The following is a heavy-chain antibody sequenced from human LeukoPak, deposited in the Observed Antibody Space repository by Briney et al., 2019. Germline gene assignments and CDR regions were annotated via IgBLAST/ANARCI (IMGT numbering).Heavy chain of an antibody. J-gene: IGHJ2*01. CDR3: AKGPRGYSYGYSTNWYFDL. V-gene: IGHV3-9*03. D-gene: IGHD5-18*01. Sequence: QPGRSLRLSCAASGFTFDDYAMHWVRQAPGKGLEWVSGISWNSGSIGYADSVKDRFTISRDNAKNSLYLQMNSLRAEDMALYYCAKGPRGYSYGYSTNWYFDLWGRGTLVTVSS. CDR2: ISWNSGSI. CDR1: GFTFDDYA.